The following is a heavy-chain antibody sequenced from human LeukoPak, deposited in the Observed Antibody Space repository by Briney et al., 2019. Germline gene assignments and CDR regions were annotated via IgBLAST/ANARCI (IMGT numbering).Heavy chain of an antibody. V-gene: IGHV3-23*01. Sequence: PGGSLRLSCAASGFTFSSYAMIWVRQAPGKGLEWVSAIRGSGGSTYYADSVKGRFTISRDNSKNTMYLQMNRLRAEDTAVYYCAKLLPQIAVAGTLDYWGQGTLVTVSS. J-gene: IGHJ4*02. CDR3: AKLLPQIAVAGTLDY. CDR1: GFTFSSYA. CDR2: IRGSGGST. D-gene: IGHD6-19*01.